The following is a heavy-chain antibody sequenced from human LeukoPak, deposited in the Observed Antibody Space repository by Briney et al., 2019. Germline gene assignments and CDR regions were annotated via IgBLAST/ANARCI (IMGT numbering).Heavy chain of an antibody. Sequence: GGSLRLSCAASGFTFSSYSMNWVRQAPGKGLEWVASISSSSSYIYYADSVKGRFTISRDNAKNSLYLQMNSLRAEDTAVYYCARVRGVRGASPYYFDYWGQGTLVTVCS. D-gene: IGHD3-10*01. CDR3: ARVRGVRGASPYYFDY. V-gene: IGHV3-21*01. CDR2: ISSSSSYI. CDR1: GFTFSSYS. J-gene: IGHJ4*02.